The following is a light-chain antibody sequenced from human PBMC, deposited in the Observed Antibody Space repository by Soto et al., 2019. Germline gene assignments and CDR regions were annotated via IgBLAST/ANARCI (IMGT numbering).Light chain of an antibody. CDR1: QSVSSN. CDR3: QQDNNWPPA. CDR2: GAS. Sequence: EIVMTQSPATLSVSPGERATLSCSASQSVSSNLAWYQQKPGQAPRLLIYGASTRATGIPARFSGSGSGTEFTLNISSLQSEDFAVYYCQQDNNWPPAFGQGTKVEIK. J-gene: IGKJ1*01. V-gene: IGKV3-15*01.